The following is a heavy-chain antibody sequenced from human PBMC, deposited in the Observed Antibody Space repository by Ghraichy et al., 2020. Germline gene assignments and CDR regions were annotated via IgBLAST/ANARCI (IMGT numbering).Heavy chain of an antibody. CDR3: ARHFSQLVIGFGGFDP. CDR1: GGSISSSSYY. Sequence: SETLSLTCTVSGGSISSSSYYWGWIRQPPGKGLEWIGSIYYSGSTYYNPSLKSRVTISVDTSKNQFSLKLSSVTAADTAVYYCARHFSQLVIGFGGFDPWGQGTLVTVSS. D-gene: IGHD6-6*01. CDR2: IYYSGST. V-gene: IGHV4-39*01. J-gene: IGHJ5*02.